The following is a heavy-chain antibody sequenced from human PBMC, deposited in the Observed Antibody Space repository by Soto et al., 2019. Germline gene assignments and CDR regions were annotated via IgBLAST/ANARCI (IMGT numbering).Heavy chain of an antibody. D-gene: IGHD2-15*01. Sequence: QVQLVQSGAEVKKPGSSVKVSCKASGGTFSSYAISWVRQAPGQGLEWMGGIIPILGTASYAQKFQGRVTITADESTRAASMELSSLGSEDTDVYYCGWWGGGGVGMFSDWGQGTLVTVSS. CDR3: GWWGGGGVGMFSD. CDR2: IIPILGTA. J-gene: IGHJ4*02. CDR1: GGTFSSYA. V-gene: IGHV1-69*01.